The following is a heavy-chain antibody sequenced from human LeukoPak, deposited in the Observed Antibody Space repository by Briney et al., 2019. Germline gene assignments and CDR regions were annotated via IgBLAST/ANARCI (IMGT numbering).Heavy chain of an antibody. Sequence: SETLSLTCAVYGGSFSGYYWSWIRQPPGKGLEWIGEINLSESTNYNPSLKSRVTVSVDTSKNQFSLKLSSVTAADTAVYYCATRPDIAAAGPGWFDPWGQGTLVTVSS. V-gene: IGHV4-34*01. J-gene: IGHJ5*02. D-gene: IGHD6-13*01. CDR2: INLSEST. CDR1: GGSFSGYY. CDR3: ATRPDIAAAGPGWFDP.